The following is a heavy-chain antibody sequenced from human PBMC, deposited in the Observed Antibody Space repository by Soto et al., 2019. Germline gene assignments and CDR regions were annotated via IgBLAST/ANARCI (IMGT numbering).Heavy chain of an antibody. CDR3: ARGGPRTYGWFDP. CDR1: GCSISSYY. Sequence: SETLSLTCPVSGCSISSYYWSWIRQPPGKGLEWIGYIYYSGSTNYNPSLKSRVTISVDTSKNQFSLKLSSVTAADTAVYYCARGGPRTYGWFDPWGQGTLVTVSS. J-gene: IGHJ5*02. CDR2: IYYSGST. D-gene: IGHD3-10*01. V-gene: IGHV4-59*01.